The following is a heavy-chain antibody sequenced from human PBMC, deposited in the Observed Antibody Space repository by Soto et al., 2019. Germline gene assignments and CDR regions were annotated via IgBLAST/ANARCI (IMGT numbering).Heavy chain of an antibody. Sequence: EVQLVESGGGLVQPGGSLRLSCAASEFTFTNYVMTWVRQAPGKGLEWVSSITGDGYTTFYADSVKGRFTISRDNPKNTLFLQLNSLRAEDTAIYYCAKGSSRDGYSWGQGTLVTVSS. CDR2: ITGDGYTT. D-gene: IGHD2-21*01. CDR1: EFTFTNYV. CDR3: AKGSSRDGYS. V-gene: IGHV3-23*04. J-gene: IGHJ5*02.